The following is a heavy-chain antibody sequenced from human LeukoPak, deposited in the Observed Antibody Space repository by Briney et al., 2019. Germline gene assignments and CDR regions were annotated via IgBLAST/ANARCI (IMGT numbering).Heavy chain of an antibody. Sequence: ASVKVSCKASGYTFTSYDINWVRQATGQGLEWMGWMNPNSGNTGYAQKFQGRVTMTRNTSISTAYMELSSLRSEDTAVYYCARAPDIVVVVAATPLFDYWGQGTLVTVSS. J-gene: IGHJ4*02. CDR1: GYTFTSYD. V-gene: IGHV1-8*01. CDR2: MNPNSGNT. D-gene: IGHD2-15*01. CDR3: ARAPDIVVVVAATPLFDY.